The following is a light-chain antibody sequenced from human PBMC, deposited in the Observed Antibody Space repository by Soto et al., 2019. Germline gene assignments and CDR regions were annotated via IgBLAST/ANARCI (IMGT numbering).Light chain of an antibody. Sequence: EIVMTQSPATLSVSPVEGATLSCRASQSVSRYLAWYQQKPGQAPRLLIYDASNRATGIPARFSGSGSGTDFTLTISSLEPEDFAVYYCQQRSNWPPSTFGQGTRLEIK. J-gene: IGKJ5*01. CDR1: QSVSRY. V-gene: IGKV3-11*01. CDR2: DAS. CDR3: QQRSNWPPST.